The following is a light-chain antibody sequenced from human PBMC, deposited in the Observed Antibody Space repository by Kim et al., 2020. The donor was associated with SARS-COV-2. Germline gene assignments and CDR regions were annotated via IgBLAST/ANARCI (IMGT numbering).Light chain of an antibody. CDR1: QRISRN. V-gene: IGKV3-15*01. CDR3: QQYDNWPRT. J-gene: IGKJ1*01. Sequence: VSPGEGATLYCRASQRISRNLAWYQQKPGQAPRLLIHGASTRATDIPARFSGSGSGTEFTLTSSSLRSEDFAVYYCQQYDNWPRTFGQGTRVDIK. CDR2: GAS.